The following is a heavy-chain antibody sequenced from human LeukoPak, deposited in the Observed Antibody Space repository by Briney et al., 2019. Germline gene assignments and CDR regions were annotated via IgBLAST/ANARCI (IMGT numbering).Heavy chain of an antibody. CDR1: GGTFSSYA. CDR2: IIPILGIA. V-gene: IGHV1-69*04. CDR3: ATSMVATGFDY. J-gene: IGHJ4*01. Sequence: ASVKVSCKASGGTFSSYAISWVRQAPGQGLEWMGRIIPILGIANYAQKFQGRVTITADKATSTASMELSSLRSEDTAVYYCATSMVATGFDYWGQGTLVTVSS. D-gene: IGHD5-12*01.